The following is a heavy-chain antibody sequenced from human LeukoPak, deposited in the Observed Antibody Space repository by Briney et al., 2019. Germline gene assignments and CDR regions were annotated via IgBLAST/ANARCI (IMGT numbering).Heavy chain of an antibody. CDR1: GGSISSYY. D-gene: IGHD6-19*01. Sequence: PSETLSLTCTVSGGSISSYYWSWIRRPPGKGLEWIGYIYYSGSTSYSGNTNYNPSLKSRVTILVDTSKNQFSLKLSSVTAADTAVYYCARASLRAGRGWFDPRGQGTLVTVSS. CDR2: IYYSGST. CDR3: ARASLRAGRGWFDP. J-gene: IGHJ5*02. V-gene: IGHV4-59*12.